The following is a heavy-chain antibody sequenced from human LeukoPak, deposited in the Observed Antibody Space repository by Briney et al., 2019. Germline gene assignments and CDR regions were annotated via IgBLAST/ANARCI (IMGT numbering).Heavy chain of an antibody. J-gene: IGHJ4*02. CDR1: GFTVSSNY. CDR3: ARGVNYYDSSGYSY. V-gene: IGHV3-66*01. CDR2: IYSGGST. Sequence: GGSLRLSCAASGFTVSSNYMSWVRQAPGKGLEWVSVIYSGGSTYYADSVKGRFTISRDNSKNTLYLQMNSLRAEDTAVYYCARGVNYYDSSGYSYWGQGTLVTVSS. D-gene: IGHD3-22*01.